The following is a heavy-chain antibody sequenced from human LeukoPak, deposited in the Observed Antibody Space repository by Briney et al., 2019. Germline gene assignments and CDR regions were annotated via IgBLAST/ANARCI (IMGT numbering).Heavy chain of an antibody. CDR2: ISWNSGSI. D-gene: IGHD3-10*01. Sequence: GGSLRLSCAASGFTFDDYAMHWVRQAPGKGLEWVSGISWNSGSIGYADSVKGRFTISRDNAENSLYLQMNSLRAEDTALYYCAKATYYYGSGVAFDIWGQGTMVTVSS. CDR3: AKATYYYGSGVAFDI. CDR1: GFTFDDYA. V-gene: IGHV3-9*01. J-gene: IGHJ3*02.